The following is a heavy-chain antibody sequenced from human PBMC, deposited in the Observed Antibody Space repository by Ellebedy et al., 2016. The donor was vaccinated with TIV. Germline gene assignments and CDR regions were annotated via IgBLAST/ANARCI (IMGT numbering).Heavy chain of an antibody. Sequence: SETLSLXCTVSGASMSSRRYYWGWIRQPPGKGLEWIGSIFYSGSTYYNPSLKSRVTLSVDTSKNQFPLRLSSLTAADTAIYFCATFTTMTAIDSFDVWGQGTMVTVSS. CDR2: IFYSGST. V-gene: IGHV4-39*01. J-gene: IGHJ3*01. D-gene: IGHD3-22*01. CDR3: ATFTTMTAIDSFDV. CDR1: GASMSSRRYY.